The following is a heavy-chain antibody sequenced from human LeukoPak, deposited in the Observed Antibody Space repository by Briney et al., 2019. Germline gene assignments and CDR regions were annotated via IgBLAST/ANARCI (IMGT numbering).Heavy chain of an antibody. CDR3: AKDRGIAAAGHYFDY. V-gene: IGHV3-23*01. D-gene: IGHD6-13*01. CDR1: GFTFSSYA. CDR2: ISGSGGST. J-gene: IGHJ4*02. Sequence: GGSLRLSXAASGFTFSSYAMNWVRQAPGKGLEWVSGISGSGGSTYYADSVTGRFTISRDNSKTTLYLQMNSLRAEDTAVYYCAKDRGIAAAGHYFDYWGQGTLVTVSS.